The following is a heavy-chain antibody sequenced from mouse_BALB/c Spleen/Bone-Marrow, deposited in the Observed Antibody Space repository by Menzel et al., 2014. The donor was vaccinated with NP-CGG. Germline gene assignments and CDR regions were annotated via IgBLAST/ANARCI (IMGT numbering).Heavy chain of an antibody. D-gene: IGHD1-2*01. CDR3: ARDSLLRSLYAMDY. V-gene: IGHV5-6-3*01. Sequence: EVMLVESGGGLVQPGGSLKLSCAASGSTFSSYGMSWVRQTPDKRLELVATINSNGGRTYYPDSVKGRFTISRDNAKNTLYLQMSSLKSEDTAMYYCARDSLLRSLYAMDYWGQGTSVTVSS. CDR1: GSTFSSYG. CDR2: INSNGGRT. J-gene: IGHJ4*01.